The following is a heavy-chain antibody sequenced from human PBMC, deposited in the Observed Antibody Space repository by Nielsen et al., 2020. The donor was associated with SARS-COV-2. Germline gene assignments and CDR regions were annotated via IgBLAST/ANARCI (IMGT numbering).Heavy chain of an antibody. CDR1: GFTFSSYA. Sequence: GVLKISCAASGFTFSSYAMSWVRQAPGKGLEWVSAISGSGGSTYYADSVKGRFTISRDNSKNTLYLQMNSLRAEDTAAYYCARDYDSSGYYPDYWGQGTLVTVSS. D-gene: IGHD3-22*01. J-gene: IGHJ4*02. CDR3: ARDYDSSGYYPDY. CDR2: ISGSGGST. V-gene: IGHV3-23*01.